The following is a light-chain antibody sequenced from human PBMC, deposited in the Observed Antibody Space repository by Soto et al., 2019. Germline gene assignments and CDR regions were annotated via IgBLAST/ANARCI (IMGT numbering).Light chain of an antibody. V-gene: IGKV3-20*01. CDR3: QQYVTSIT. Sequence: DIVLTQSPGTLSLSPGDRATLSCRASQTIASTKLAWHQQKPGQAPRLLIYGASSRATVIPDRFSGTGSGTDFTLTINRLEPEDFAVYYCQQYVTSITFGQGTRLEI. CDR1: QTIASTK. CDR2: GAS. J-gene: IGKJ5*01.